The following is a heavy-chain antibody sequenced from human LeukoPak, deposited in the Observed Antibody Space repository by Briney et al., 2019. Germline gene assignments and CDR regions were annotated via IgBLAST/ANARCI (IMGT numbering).Heavy chain of an antibody. CDR2: ISSSSSTI. Sequence: GGSLRLSCAASGFTFSSYSMNWVRQAPGKGLEWVSYISSSSSTIYYADSVKGRFTISRDNAKNSLYLQMNSLRAEDTAVYYCARDHRGAFDYWGQGTLVTVSS. V-gene: IGHV3-48*01. CDR3: ARDHRGAFDY. CDR1: GFTFSSYS. D-gene: IGHD3-16*01. J-gene: IGHJ4*02.